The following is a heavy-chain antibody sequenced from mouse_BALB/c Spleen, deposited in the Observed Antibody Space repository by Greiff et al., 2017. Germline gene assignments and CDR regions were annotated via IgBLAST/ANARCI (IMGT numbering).Heavy chain of an antibody. CDR3: ARVTGTRYFDY. CDR1: GYSITSDYA. J-gene: IGHJ2*01. CDR2: ISYSGST. V-gene: IGHV3-2*02. D-gene: IGHD4-1*01. Sequence: VQLKQSGPGLVKPSQSLSLTCTVTGYSITSDYAWNWIRQFPGNKLEWMGYISYSGSTSYNPSLKSRISITRDTSKNQFFLQLNSVTTEDTATYYCARVTGTRYFDYWGQGTTLTVSS.